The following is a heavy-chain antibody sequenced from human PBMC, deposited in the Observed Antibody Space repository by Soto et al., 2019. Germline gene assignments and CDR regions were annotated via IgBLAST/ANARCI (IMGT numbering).Heavy chain of an antibody. V-gene: IGHV3-72*01. CDR1: GFTFSDNY. Sequence: EVQLVESGGGLVQPGGSLRLSCAASGFTFSDNYMDWVRQAPGKGLEWVGRSRNKANSYSTEYAASVKGRFTISRDESKNSLYLQMNSLKTENTAVYYCARFSGSYTRGLDSWGQGTLVTGSS. CDR2: SRNKANSYST. CDR3: ARFSGSYTRGLDS. D-gene: IGHD1-26*01. J-gene: IGHJ4*02.